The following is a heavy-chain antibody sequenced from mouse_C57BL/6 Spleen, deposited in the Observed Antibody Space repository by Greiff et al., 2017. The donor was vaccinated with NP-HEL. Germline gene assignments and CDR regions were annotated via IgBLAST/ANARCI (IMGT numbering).Heavy chain of an antibody. Sequence: EVKVVESGGGLVQPGGSLKLSCAASGFTFSDYYMYWVRQTPEKRLEWVAYISNGGGSTYYPDTVKGRFTISRDNAKNTLYLQMSRLKSEDTAMYYCARHEDGNFAYWGQGTLVTVSA. CDR3: ARHEDGNFAY. J-gene: IGHJ3*01. CDR1: GFTFSDYY. CDR2: ISNGGGST. V-gene: IGHV5-12*01. D-gene: IGHD2-1*01.